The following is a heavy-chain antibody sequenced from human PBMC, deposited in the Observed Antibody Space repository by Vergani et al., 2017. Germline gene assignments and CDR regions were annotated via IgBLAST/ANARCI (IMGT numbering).Heavy chain of an antibody. D-gene: IGHD3-16*02. CDR1: GGSFSDYY. CDR2: VNHGGST. Sequence: QVQLQEWGAGLLKTSETLSLTCGVSGGSFSDYYWSWIRQAPGMGLEWIGEVNHGGSTNYNPSLKSRVSISVDTSKNQFSLQLTSVTAADSALYFCPSIARAPTRRNPPPDYWGQGILVIVSS. CDR3: PSIARAPTRRNPPPDY. V-gene: IGHV4-34*01. J-gene: IGHJ4*02.